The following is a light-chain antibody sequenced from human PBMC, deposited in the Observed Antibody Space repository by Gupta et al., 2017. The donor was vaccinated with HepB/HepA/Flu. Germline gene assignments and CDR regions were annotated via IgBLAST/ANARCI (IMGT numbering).Light chain of an antibody. Sequence: QSVLTPPPSVSGAPGQRVSISCTGSSSNIGAPYDVHWYQQLPGTAPKLLIYGNSNRPSGVPDRFSGSKSGTSASLAITGLQAEDEADYYCQSYDSSLSAYVFGTGTKVTVL. CDR3: QSYDSSLSAYV. CDR1: SSNIGAPYD. V-gene: IGLV1-40*01. J-gene: IGLJ1*01. CDR2: GNS.